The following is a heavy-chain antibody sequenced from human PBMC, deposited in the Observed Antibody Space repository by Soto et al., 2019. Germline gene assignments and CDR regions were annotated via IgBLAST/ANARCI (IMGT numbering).Heavy chain of an antibody. CDR2: ISAYNGNT. D-gene: IGHD6-19*01. J-gene: IGHJ4*02. V-gene: IGHV1-18*01. Sequence: ASVKVSCKASGYTFTSYGISWVRQAPGQGLEWMGWISAYNGNTKYSQKFQGRVTITRDTSASTAYMELSSLRSEDTAVYYCARAVAVPADLDYWGQGTLVTVSS. CDR3: ARAVAVPADLDY. CDR1: GYTFTSYG.